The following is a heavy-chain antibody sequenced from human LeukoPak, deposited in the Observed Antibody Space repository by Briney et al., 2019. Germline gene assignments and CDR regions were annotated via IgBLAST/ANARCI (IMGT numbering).Heavy chain of an antibody. CDR3: ARGGYSSSWYWRDIFDN. Sequence: GGSLRLSCAASGFTFSSYSMNWVRQAPGKGLEWVSSISSSTSYIYYVDSVKGRFTISRDNAKNSLYLQMNSLRAEDTAVYYCARGGYSSSWYWRDIFDNWGQGTLVTVSS. D-gene: IGHD6-13*01. J-gene: IGHJ4*02. CDR1: GFTFSSYS. CDR2: ISSSTSYI. V-gene: IGHV3-21*01.